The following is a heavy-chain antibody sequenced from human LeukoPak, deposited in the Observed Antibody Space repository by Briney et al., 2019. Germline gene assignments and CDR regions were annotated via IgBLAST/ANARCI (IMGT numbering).Heavy chain of an antibody. CDR2: ISYDGSNE. CDR3: AKGRYYDSSGTYYFDY. D-gene: IGHD3-22*01. J-gene: IGHJ4*02. CDR1: GFTFSSYV. V-gene: IGHV3-30*07. Sequence: PGGSLRLSCAASGFTFSSYVHWVRQAPGKGLEWVAIISYDGSNEYYADSVKGRFTISRDNSKNTLYLQMNSLRAEDTAVYYCAKGRYYDSSGTYYFDYWGQGTLVTVSS.